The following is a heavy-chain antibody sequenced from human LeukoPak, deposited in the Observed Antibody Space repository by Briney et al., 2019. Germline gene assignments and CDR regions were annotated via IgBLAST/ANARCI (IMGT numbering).Heavy chain of an antibody. CDR1: GYTFTGYY. J-gene: IGHJ5*02. Sequence: GASVKVSCKASGYTFTGYYMHWVRQAPGQGLEWMGWINPNSGGTNYAQKFQGRVTMTRDTSISTAYMELSRLRSDDTAVYYCARSDPSSSWYDWFDPWGQGTLVTVSS. CDR3: ARSDPSSSWYDWFDP. CDR2: INPNSGGT. D-gene: IGHD6-13*01. V-gene: IGHV1-2*02.